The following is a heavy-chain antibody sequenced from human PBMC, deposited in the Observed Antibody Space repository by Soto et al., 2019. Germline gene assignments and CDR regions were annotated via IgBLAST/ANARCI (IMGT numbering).Heavy chain of an antibody. V-gene: IGHV3-74*01. CDR1: GFTFSRYW. CDR3: VRQLSEFDPYGMDV. CDR2: INSDGSST. Sequence: EVQLVESGGGLVQPGGSLRLSCVASGFTFSRYWMQWVRQAPGKGLVWVSRINSDGSSTGYADSVKGRFTISRDNAKNTLHLEMNRLSAADTAVYYCVRQLSEFDPYGMDVWGQGTTVSVSS. J-gene: IGHJ6*02. D-gene: IGHD2-15*01.